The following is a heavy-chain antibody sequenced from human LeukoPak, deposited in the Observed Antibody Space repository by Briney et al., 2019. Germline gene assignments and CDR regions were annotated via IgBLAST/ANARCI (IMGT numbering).Heavy chain of an antibody. Sequence: ASVKVSCKASGGTFSSYAISWVRQAPGQGLEWMGGIIPIFGTANYAQKFQGRVTITADKSTSTAYMELSSLRSEDTAVYYCARGWDTAMVGYYYYMDVWGKGTTVTVSS. CDR1: GGTFSSYA. CDR3: ARGWDTAMVGYYYYMDV. CDR2: IIPIFGTA. D-gene: IGHD5-18*01. J-gene: IGHJ6*03. V-gene: IGHV1-69*06.